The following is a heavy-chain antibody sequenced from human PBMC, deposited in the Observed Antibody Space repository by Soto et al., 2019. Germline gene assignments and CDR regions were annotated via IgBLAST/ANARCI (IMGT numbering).Heavy chain of an antibody. CDR1: GYTFTSYY. CDR3: ARGPSCVGYCYLLDY. D-gene: IGHD2-21*02. J-gene: IGHJ4*02. Sequence: QVQLVQSGAVVTKPGASVKLACKASGYTFTSYYIHWVRQAPGQVLEWVAMINPDGGRTKNAQMFRGSSPLTRDTSTCTVDVERCSLRSADTAVSYCARGPSCVGYCYLLDYWGQGSLVTVSS. V-gene: IGHV1-46*01. CDR2: INPDGGRT.